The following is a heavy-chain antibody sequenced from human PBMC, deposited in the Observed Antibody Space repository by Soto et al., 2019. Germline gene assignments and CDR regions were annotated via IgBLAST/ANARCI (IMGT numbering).Heavy chain of an antibody. CDR3: ARGGLAVVVTAALDY. Sequence: QVQLVQSGAEVKKPGASVKVSCKASGDTFTDYYIHWVRQAPGQGLEWMGTVNPSGGHTTYAQHFLGRITMTSDTSPRTLYMELASPTSEDTAIYFCARGGLAVVVTAALDYWGQGTLVTVSS. CDR2: VNPSGGHT. V-gene: IGHV1-46*01. CDR1: GDTFTDYY. D-gene: IGHD2-21*02. J-gene: IGHJ4*02.